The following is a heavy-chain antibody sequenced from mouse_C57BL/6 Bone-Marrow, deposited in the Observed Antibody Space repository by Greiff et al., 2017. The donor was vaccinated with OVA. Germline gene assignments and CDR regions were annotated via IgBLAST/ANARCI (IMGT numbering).Heavy chain of an antibody. V-gene: IGHV1-64*01. CDR3: ARRDYSNYDFDY. Sequence: QVQLQQPGAELVKPGASVKLSCKASGYTFTSYWMHWVKQGPGQGLEWIGMIHPNSGSTNYNEKFKSKATLTVDKSSSTAYMQLSSLTSEDSAVYNCARRDYSNYDFDYWGQGTTLTVSS. D-gene: IGHD2-5*01. J-gene: IGHJ2*01. CDR1: GYTFTSYW. CDR2: IHPNSGST.